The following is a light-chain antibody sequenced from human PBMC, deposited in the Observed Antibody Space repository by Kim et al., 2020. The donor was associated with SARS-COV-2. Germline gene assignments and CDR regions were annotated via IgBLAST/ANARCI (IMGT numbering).Light chain of an antibody. CDR3: QQYNNWPRRT. J-gene: IGKJ1*01. V-gene: IGKV3-15*01. Sequence: SAGDRSTLPCRARQSVSCNLAWYQQKPGQAPRLLIYGASARATGSPARFSGSGSGTEFTLTISSLQSEDFAVDYCQQYNNWPRRTFGQGTKVDIK. CDR1: QSVSCN. CDR2: GAS.